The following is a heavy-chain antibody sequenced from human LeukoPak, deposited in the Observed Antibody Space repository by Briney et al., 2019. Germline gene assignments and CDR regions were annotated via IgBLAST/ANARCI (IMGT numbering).Heavy chain of an antibody. Sequence: GGSLRLSCAASGFTFSSYGMHWVRQAPGKGLEWVAVIWYDGSNKYYADSVKGRFTISRDNSKNTLYLQMNSLRAEDTAVYYCAKEGDYVWGSYRPPFDYWGQGTLATVSS. CDR2: IWYDGSNK. V-gene: IGHV3-33*06. D-gene: IGHD3-16*02. CDR1: GFTFSSYG. CDR3: AKEGDYVWGSYRPPFDY. J-gene: IGHJ4*02.